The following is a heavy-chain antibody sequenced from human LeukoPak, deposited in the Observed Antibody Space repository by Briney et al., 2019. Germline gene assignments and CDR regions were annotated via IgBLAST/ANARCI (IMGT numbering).Heavy chain of an antibody. J-gene: IGHJ4*03. V-gene: IGHV4-4*07. D-gene: IGHD5-18*01. CDR2: IYASGTT. Sequence: SETHSPTCTLSGVSLKRELSRWVRQPAGEGLEWLGHIYASGTTNYNPSLNSRVTMSVDPSNNQFSLRLASVTAADTAVYYCARVADIFGYNYGIEEYFYYWGDGTLVTVSS. CDR3: ARVADIFGYNYGIEEYFYY. CDR1: GVSLKREL.